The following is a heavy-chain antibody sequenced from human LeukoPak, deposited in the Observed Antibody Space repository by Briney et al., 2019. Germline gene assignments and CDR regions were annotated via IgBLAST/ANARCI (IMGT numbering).Heavy chain of an antibody. D-gene: IGHD1-1*01. CDR1: GFTFSSYG. CDR2: IWYDGSNK. CDR3: AREHMTVQLERPSFDY. J-gene: IGHJ4*02. Sequence: GRSLRLSCAASGFTFSSYGMHWVRQAPGKGLEWVAVIWYDGSNKYYADSVKGRFTISRDNSKNTLYLQMNSLRAEDTAVYYCAREHMTVQLERPSFDYWGQGTLVTVSS. V-gene: IGHV3-33*01.